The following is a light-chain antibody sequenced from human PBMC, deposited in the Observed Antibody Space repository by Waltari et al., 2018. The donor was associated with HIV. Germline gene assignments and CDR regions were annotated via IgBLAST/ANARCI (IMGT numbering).Light chain of an antibody. CDR2: NNK. J-gene: IGLJ2*01. CDR3: AAWDGSVNYSPVV. Sequence: QSVPPQPPSVSGTPGPRVTISCSGRSSNIGSQTINWYQQLPGTAPKLLIYNNKQRPSGVPDRFSGSKSGTSASLAISGLQSEDEADYYCAAWDGSVNYSPVVFGGGTKLTVL. CDR1: SSNIGSQT. V-gene: IGLV1-44*01.